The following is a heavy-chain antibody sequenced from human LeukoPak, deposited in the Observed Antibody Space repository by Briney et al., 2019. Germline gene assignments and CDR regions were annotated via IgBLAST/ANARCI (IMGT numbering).Heavy chain of an antibody. V-gene: IGHV4-59*01. CDR3: ARVAFGGVIVKYYFDY. CDR2: IYYSGST. Sequence: SETLSLTCTVSGGSISSYYWSWIRQPPGKGLEWIGYIYYSGSTNYNPSPKSRVTISVDTSMNQFSLKLSSVTAADTAVYYCARVAFGGVIVKYYFDYWGQGTLVTVSS. D-gene: IGHD3-16*02. J-gene: IGHJ4*02. CDR1: GGSISSYY.